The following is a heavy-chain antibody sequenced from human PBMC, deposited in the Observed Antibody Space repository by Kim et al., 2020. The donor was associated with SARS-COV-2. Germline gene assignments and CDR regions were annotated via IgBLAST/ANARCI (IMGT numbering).Heavy chain of an antibody. CDR1: GGSISSGGYY. D-gene: IGHD3-22*01. CDR2: IYYSGST. Sequence: SETLSLTCTVSGGSISSGGYYWSWIRQHPGKGLEWIGYIYYSGSTYDNPSLKSRVTISVDTSKNQFSLKLSSVTAADTAVYYCARAPITMIVVIYAFDIWGQGTMVTVSS. V-gene: IGHV4-31*03. J-gene: IGHJ3*02. CDR3: ARAPITMIVVIYAFDI.